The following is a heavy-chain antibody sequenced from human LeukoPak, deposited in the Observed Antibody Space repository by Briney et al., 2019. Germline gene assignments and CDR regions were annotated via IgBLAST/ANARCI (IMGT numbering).Heavy chain of an antibody. J-gene: IGHJ3*02. CDR1: GFTFSSYA. D-gene: IGHD1-26*01. V-gene: IGHV3-23*01. CDR3: ARYSVGAFDI. CDR2: ITSGGST. Sequence: GGSLRLSCAASGFTFSSYAMSWVRQAPGKGLEWVSAITSGGSTYYADSVKGRFTISRDNAKNSLYLQMNSLRAEDTAVYDCARYSVGAFDIWGQGTMVTVSS.